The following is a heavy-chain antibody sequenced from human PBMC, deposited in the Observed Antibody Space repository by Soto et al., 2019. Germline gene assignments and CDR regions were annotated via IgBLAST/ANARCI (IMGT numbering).Heavy chain of an antibody. J-gene: IGHJ3*02. D-gene: IGHD3-10*01. CDR2: ISDGGDLT. CDR3: GRGVIGSSRAFVI. CDR1: GFAFSRHP. V-gene: IGHV3-23*01. Sequence: VQLLESGGCLAQPGGSLRLSCAASGFAFSRHPMSWVRQAPEKGLEWVSGISDGGDLTYNADSVKGRFTISRDNSKDTMYLQKHSRRAEYTAVYYCGRGVIGSSRAFVIWRQGTMVTVS.